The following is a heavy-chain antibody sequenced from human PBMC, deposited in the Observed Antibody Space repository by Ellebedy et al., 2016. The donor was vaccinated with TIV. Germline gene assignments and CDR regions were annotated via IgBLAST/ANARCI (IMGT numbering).Heavy chain of an antibody. Sequence: MPSETLSLTCTVSGDSISSSTYYWGWIRQPPGKGLEWIGSIYSSGRTYYNPSLKSRVTMSVDTSKNQFSLKLSSVTAADTAVYHCARDADCSGGSCAFDYWGQGTLVTVSS. CDR2: IYSSGRT. D-gene: IGHD2-15*01. J-gene: IGHJ4*02. V-gene: IGHV4-39*07. CDR1: GDSISSSTYY. CDR3: ARDADCSGGSCAFDY.